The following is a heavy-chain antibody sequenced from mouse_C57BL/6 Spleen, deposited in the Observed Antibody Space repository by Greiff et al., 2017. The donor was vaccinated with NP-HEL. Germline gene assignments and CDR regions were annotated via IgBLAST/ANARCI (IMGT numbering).Heavy chain of an antibody. Sequence: VQLQQPGAELVQPGASVKLSCKASGYTFTSYWMHWVKQRPGRGLEWIGRIDPNSGGTKSNEKLTSKATLTVDKPSSQAYMQLSSLKSDDSAVYDSARILRYYYAMDYWGQGTSVTVSS. CDR2: IDPNSGGT. V-gene: IGHV1-72*01. CDR3: ARILRYYYAMDY. D-gene: IGHD1-1*01. CDR1: GYTFTSYW. J-gene: IGHJ4*01.